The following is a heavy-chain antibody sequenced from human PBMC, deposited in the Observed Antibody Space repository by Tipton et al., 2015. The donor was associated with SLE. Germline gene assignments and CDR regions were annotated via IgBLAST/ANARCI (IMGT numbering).Heavy chain of an antibody. D-gene: IGHD4-17*01. CDR3: AKGQDMTTVTSFDF. Sequence: SLRLSCAASGFTFSAYGMHWVRQAPGKGLEWVVVVWYDGANKYYADSVTGRFTISRDNSKNTLYLQMNSLRADDTAMYYCAKGQDMTTVTSFDFWGQGSLVTVSS. CDR1: GFTFSAYG. CDR2: VWYDGANK. V-gene: IGHV3-30*18. J-gene: IGHJ4*02.